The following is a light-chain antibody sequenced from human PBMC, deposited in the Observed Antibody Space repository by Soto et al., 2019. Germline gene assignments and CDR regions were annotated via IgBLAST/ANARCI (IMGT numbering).Light chain of an antibody. CDR3: MQAIQTPPT. CDR2: LGS. CDR1: QSLLQSNGYNY. V-gene: IGKV2-28*01. J-gene: IGKJ2*01. Sequence: DIVMTQSPLSLPVTPGEPASISCRSSQSLLQSNGYNYLDWYLQKPGQSPQLLIYLGSNRASGVPDRFSGSGSGTDFTLKISRVEAEDVGVYYCMQAIQTPPTFGQGTKLEIK.